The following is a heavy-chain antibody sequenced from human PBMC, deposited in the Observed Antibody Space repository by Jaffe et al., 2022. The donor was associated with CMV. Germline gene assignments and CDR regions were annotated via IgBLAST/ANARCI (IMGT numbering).Heavy chain of an antibody. CDR3: AKGVTSSGWYEGDAFDI. CDR1: GFTFSSYA. CDR2: ISGSGGST. J-gene: IGHJ3*02. Sequence: EVQLLESGGGLVQPGGSLRLSCAASGFTFSSYAMSWVRQAPGKGLEWVSAISGSGGSTYYADSVKGRFTISRDNSKNTLYLQMNSLRAEDTAVYYCAKGVTSSGWYEGDAFDIWGQGTMVTVSS. D-gene: IGHD6-19*01. V-gene: IGHV3-23*01.